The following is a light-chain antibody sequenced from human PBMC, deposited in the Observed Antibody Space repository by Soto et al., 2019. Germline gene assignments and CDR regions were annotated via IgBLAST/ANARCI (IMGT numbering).Light chain of an antibody. V-gene: IGLV2-14*01. J-gene: IGLJ2*01. CDR1: SSDVGTYNY. Sequence: QSVLTQPASVSGSPGQSITISCTGTSSDVGTYNYVSWYQHHPGKAPQLMISDVSNRPSGVSNRFSGSKSGNTASLTISGLQDEDEADYYCSSYTTSSTQVFGGGTKLTVL. CDR2: DVS. CDR3: SSYTTSSTQV.